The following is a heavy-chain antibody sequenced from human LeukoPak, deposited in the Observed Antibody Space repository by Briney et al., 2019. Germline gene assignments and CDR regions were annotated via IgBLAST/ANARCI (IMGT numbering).Heavy chain of an antibody. CDR3: ASHIVVVPTTSGFNY. D-gene: IGHD2-2*01. CDR1: GGSFSSYY. J-gene: IGHJ4*02. CDR2: INHSGST. Sequence: SETLSLNCVVYGGSFSSYYWSWIRQPPGKGLEWIGEINHSGSTNYNPSLKSRVTISVDTSKNQFSLKLSSVTAADTAVYYCASHIVVVPTTSGFNYWGQGTLVTVSS. V-gene: IGHV4-34*01.